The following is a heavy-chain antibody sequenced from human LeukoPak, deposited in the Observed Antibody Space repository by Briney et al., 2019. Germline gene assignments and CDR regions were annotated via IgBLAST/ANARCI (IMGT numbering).Heavy chain of an antibody. Sequence: GGSLRLSCAASGFTFSRDSMNWVRQAQGEGLEWVSSISSSSSYIYYADSVKGRFTISRDNAKNSLYLQMNSLRAEDTSVYYCASLLGVIPSDYWGQGTLVTVSS. J-gene: IGHJ4*02. CDR1: GFTFSRDS. D-gene: IGHD3-10*01. V-gene: IGHV3-21*01. CDR3: ASLLGVIPSDY. CDR2: ISSSSSYI.